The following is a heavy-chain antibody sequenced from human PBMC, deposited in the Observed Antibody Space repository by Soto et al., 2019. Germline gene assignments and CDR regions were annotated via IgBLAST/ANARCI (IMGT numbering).Heavy chain of an antibody. Sequence: ASVKVSCKASGYTFTSYGISWVRQAPGQGLEWMGWISAYNGNTNYPQKLQGRVTLTSDKSTSTVYMELRSLGSDDTAVYYCARGGDGYNFGAVYWGQGTPVTVSS. V-gene: IGHV1-18*01. CDR3: ARGGDGYNFGAVY. CDR2: ISAYNGNT. J-gene: IGHJ4*02. D-gene: IGHD2-21*01. CDR1: GYTFTSYG.